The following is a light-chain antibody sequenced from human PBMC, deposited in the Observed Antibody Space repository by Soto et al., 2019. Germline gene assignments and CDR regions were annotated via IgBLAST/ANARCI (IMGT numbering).Light chain of an antibody. V-gene: IGLV2-11*01. CDR1: SNDVGGYKY. J-gene: IGLJ2*01. CDR2: DVS. CDR3: CSYAGTYVV. Sequence: QSALTQPRSVSGSPGQSVTISCTGTSNDVGGYKYVSWYQQHPGKAPKLMIYDVSKWPSGVPDRFSGSKSGNTASLTISGLQAEDEADYYCCSYAGTYVVFGGGTKLTVL.